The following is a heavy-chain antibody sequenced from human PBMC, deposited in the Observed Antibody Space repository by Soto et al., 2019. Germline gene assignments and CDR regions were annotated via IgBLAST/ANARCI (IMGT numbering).Heavy chain of an antibody. V-gene: IGHV4-59*08. CDR1: GGSISDYY. CDR2: IYYSGTT. D-gene: IGHD1-26*01. Sequence: QVQLQESGPGLVKPSETLSLTCTVSGGSISDYYWSWIRQPPGKGLEWIGYIYYSGTTNYSPSLKSRVTISVDPSKNQFSLELSSVTAAASAIYYCARQSGGYYYYGMDVWGQGTTVTVSS. CDR3: ARQSGGYYYYGMDV. J-gene: IGHJ6*02.